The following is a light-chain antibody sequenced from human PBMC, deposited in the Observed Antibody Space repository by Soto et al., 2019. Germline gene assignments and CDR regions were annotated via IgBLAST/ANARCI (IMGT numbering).Light chain of an antibody. CDR2: DAS. J-gene: IGKJ5*01. Sequence: EIVLTQSPATLSSSPGERATLSCRASQSISSYLAWYQQKPGQAPRLLIYDASNMATGIPARFSGSGSGTDFTLTISSLEPEDCAVYYCQQRSNWPPITFGQGTRLEIK. CDR3: QQRSNWPPIT. V-gene: IGKV3-11*01. CDR1: QSISSY.